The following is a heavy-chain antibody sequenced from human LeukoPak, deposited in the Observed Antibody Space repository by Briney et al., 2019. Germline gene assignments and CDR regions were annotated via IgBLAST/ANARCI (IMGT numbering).Heavy chain of an antibody. V-gene: IGHV4-39*07. Sequence: SETLSLTCTVSGGSISSSTYYWGWIRQPPGKGLEWIGSITYSGSTYYNPSLKSRVTISVDTPKNQFSLKLTSVTAADTAVYYCARVRRYSNNWYSDYWGQGTLVTVSS. D-gene: IGHD6-13*01. J-gene: IGHJ4*02. CDR3: ARVRRYSNNWYSDY. CDR2: ITYSGST. CDR1: GGSISSSTYY.